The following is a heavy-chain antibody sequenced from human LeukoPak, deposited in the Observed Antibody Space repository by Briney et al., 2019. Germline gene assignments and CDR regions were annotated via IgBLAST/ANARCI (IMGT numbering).Heavy chain of an antibody. Sequence: GGSLRLSCAASGFNFANHAMSWVRQTPGKGLEWVSAISGGGDITYYADSVTGRFTISRDNSKDTLFLQMHSLRPGDTAVYYCAKDLYSNYGPADYWGQGNLVTVSS. CDR2: ISGGGDIT. J-gene: IGHJ4*02. V-gene: IGHV3-23*01. D-gene: IGHD4-11*01. CDR3: AKDLYSNYGPADY. CDR1: GFNFANHA.